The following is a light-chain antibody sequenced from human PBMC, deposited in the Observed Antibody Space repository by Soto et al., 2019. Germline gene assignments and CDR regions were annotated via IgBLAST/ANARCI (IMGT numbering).Light chain of an antibody. V-gene: IGLV7-46*01. J-gene: IGLJ2*01. Sequence: QAVVTQEPSLTVAPGGTVTLTCGSSTGAVTSGHYPYWFQQKPGQAPRTLIYDTSNKHSWTPARFSGSLLGGKAALTLSGAQPEDEAEYYCLLSYSGAHVAFGGGTKVTVL. CDR3: LLSYSGAHVA. CDR1: TGAVTSGHY. CDR2: DTS.